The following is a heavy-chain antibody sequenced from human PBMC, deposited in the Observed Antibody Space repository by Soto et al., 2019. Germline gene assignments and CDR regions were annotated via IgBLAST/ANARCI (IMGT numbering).Heavy chain of an antibody. CDR3: ARRKQLVIHGMGV. CDR1: GGSFSGYY. J-gene: IGHJ6*02. Sequence: PSETLSLTCAVSGGSFSGYYWSWIRQPPGKGLEWIGEINHSGSTNYNPSLKSRVTISVDTSKNQFSLKLSSVTAADTAVYYCARRKQLVIHGMGVWGQGTTVTVSS. CDR2: INHSGST. D-gene: IGHD6-13*01. V-gene: IGHV4-34*01.